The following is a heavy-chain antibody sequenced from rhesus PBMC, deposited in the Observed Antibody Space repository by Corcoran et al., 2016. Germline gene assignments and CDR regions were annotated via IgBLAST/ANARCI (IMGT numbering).Heavy chain of an antibody. J-gene: IGHJ3*01. V-gene: IGHV4-173*01. CDR1: GGSISSNY. CDR2: ISGSGGST. Sequence: QLQLQESGPGLVKPSETLSLTCAVSGGSISSNYWSWIRQPPGKGLEWIGRISGSGGSTDSNPSLKSRVTISTDTSKNQFSLKLSSVTAADTAVYYCARDVDDYGYYYTLGAFDFWGQGLRVTVSS. D-gene: IGHD3-9*01. CDR3: ARDVDDYGYYYTLGAFDF.